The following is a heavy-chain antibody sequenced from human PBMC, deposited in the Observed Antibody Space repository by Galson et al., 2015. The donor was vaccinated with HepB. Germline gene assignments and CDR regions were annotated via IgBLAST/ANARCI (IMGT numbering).Heavy chain of an antibody. Sequence: SLRLSCAASGFTFSNHHMHWVRQAPGKGLEYVSGIGRNGADTYYADSVKGRFTVSRDNSKNTLYLQMSSLRAEDTAVYYCAKDGNTGWTFDYWGQGSLVSVSS. J-gene: IGHJ4*02. CDR3: AKDGNTGWTFDY. CDR1: GFTFSNHH. V-gene: IGHV3-64D*06. CDR2: IGRNGADT. D-gene: IGHD6-19*01.